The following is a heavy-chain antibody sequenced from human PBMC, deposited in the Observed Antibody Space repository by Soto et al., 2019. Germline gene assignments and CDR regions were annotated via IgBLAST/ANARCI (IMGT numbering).Heavy chain of an antibody. CDR3: AREVGGYDILTGYYTYYGMDV. V-gene: IGHV4-30-4*01. CDR2: IYYSGST. CDR1: GGSISSGDYF. D-gene: IGHD3-9*01. Sequence: SETLSLTCTVSGGSISSGDYFWSWIRQPPGKGLEWIGYIYYSGSTYYNPSLKSRVTISVDTSKNQFSLKLSSVTAADTAVYYCAREVGGYDILTGYYTYYGMDVWGQGTTVTVSS. J-gene: IGHJ6*02.